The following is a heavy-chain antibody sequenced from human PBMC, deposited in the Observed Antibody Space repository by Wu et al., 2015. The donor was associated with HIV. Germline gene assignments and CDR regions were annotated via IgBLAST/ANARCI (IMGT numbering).Heavy chain of an antibody. CDR2: INPSGGST. D-gene: IGHD6-13*01. V-gene: IGHV1-46*01. CDR3: AGDSSSWYGMDV. Sequence: QVQLVQSGAEVKKPGASVKVSCKASGYTFTSYYMHWVRQAPGQGLEWMGIINPSGGSTSYAQKFQGRVTMTRDTSTSTVYMELSSLRSEDTAVYYCAGDSSSWYGMDVWGQGDHGSPSP. CDR1: GYTFTSYY. J-gene: IGHJ6*02.